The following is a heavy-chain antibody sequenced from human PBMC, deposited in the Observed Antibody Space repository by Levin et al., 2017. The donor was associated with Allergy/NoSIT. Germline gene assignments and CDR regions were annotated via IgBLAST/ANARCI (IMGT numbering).Heavy chain of an antibody. D-gene: IGHD3-10*01. CDR2: ISAYNGNT. V-gene: IGHV1-18*01. Sequence: ASVKVSCKASGYTFTSYGISWVRQAPGQGLEWMGWISAYNGNTNYAQKLQGRVTMTTDTSTSTAYMELRSLRSDDTAVYYCARTDSACITMVRGVIFGGCSDYGMDVWGQGTTVTVSS. CDR1: GYTFTSYG. CDR3: ARTDSACITMVRGVIFGGCSDYGMDV. J-gene: IGHJ6*02.